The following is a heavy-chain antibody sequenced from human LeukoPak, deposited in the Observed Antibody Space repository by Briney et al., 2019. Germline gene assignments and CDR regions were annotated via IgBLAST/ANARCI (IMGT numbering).Heavy chain of an antibody. V-gene: IGHV1-8*03. CDR1: GYTFTSYD. CDR2: MNPNSGNT. Sequence: ASVKVSCKASGYTFTSYDINWVRQATGQGLEWMGWMNPNSGNTGYAQKFQGRVTITRNTSISTAYMELSSLRSEDTAVYYCASLERIAAAAPFDYWGQGTLVIVSS. CDR3: ASLERIAAAAPFDY. J-gene: IGHJ4*02. D-gene: IGHD6-13*01.